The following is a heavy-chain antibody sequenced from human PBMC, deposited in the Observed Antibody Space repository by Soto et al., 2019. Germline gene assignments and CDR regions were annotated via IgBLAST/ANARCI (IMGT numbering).Heavy chain of an antibody. CDR3: AKDQLLRFLEWLFTFDY. Sequence: EVQLLESGGGLVQPGGSLRLSCAASGFTFSSYAMSWVRQAPGKGLEWVSAISGSGGSTYYADSVKGLFTISRDNSKNTLYLQMNSLRAEDTAVYYCAKDQLLRFLEWLFTFDYWGQGTLVTVSS. D-gene: IGHD3-3*01. CDR1: GFTFSSYA. CDR2: ISGSGGST. J-gene: IGHJ4*02. V-gene: IGHV3-23*01.